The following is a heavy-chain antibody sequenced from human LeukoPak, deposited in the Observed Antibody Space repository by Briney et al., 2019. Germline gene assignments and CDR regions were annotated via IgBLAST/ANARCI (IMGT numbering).Heavy chain of an antibody. CDR1: GFTVSSNY. J-gene: IGHJ4*02. D-gene: IGHD5-12*01. V-gene: IGHV3-53*01. CDR2: IYSGGST. Sequence: QAGGSLRLSCAASGFTVSSNYMSWVRQAPGKGLEWVSVIYSGGSTYYADSVKGRFTISRDNAKNSLYLQMNSLRAEDTAVYYCARVDQGGYDSLDWGQGTLVTVSS. CDR3: ARVDQGGYDSLD.